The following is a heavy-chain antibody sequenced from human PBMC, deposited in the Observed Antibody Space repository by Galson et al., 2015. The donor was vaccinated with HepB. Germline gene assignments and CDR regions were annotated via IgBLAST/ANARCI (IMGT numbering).Heavy chain of an antibody. CDR1: GVTFSTSW. CDR3: GSDSGY. J-gene: IGHJ4*02. V-gene: IGHV3-74*01. CDR2: IKNDGTGT. Sequence: SLRLSCAASGVTFSTSWMHWVRQAPGKGLVWVSRIKNDGTGTSYADSVKGRFTISRDDAKNTLYLQMNSLRAEDTAVYYCGSDSGYWGQGTLVTVSS. D-gene: IGHD3-10*01.